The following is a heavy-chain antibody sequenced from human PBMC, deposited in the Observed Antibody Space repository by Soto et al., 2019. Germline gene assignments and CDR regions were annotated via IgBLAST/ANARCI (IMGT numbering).Heavy chain of an antibody. D-gene: IGHD6-13*01. Sequence: PSETLSLTCTVSGGSISSSSYYWGWIRQPPGKGLEWIGSIYYSGSTYYNPSLKSRVTISVDTSKNQFSLKLSSVTAADTAVYYCARRADSSSWYGGRDYWGQGTLVTVSS. CDR3: ARRADSSSWYGGRDY. J-gene: IGHJ4*02. CDR1: GGSISSSSYY. V-gene: IGHV4-39*01. CDR2: IYYSGST.